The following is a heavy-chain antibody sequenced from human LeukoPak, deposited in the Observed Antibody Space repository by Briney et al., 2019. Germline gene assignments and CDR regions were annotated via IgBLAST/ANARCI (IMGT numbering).Heavy chain of an antibody. CDR2: INPNSGGT. CDR3: ARPGGSSWYYFDY. D-gene: IGHD6-13*01. V-gene: IGHV1-2*02. CDR1: GYTFTGYY. J-gene: IGHJ4*02. Sequence: GSVKVSCKASGYTFTGYYMHWVRQAPGQGLEWMGWINPNSGGTNYAQKFQGRVTMTRDTSISTAYMELSRLRSDDTAVYYCARPGGSSWYYFDYWGQGTLVTVSS.